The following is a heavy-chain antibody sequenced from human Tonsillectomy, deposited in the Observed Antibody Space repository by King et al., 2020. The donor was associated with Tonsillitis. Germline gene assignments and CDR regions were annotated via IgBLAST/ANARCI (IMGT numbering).Heavy chain of an antibody. D-gene: IGHD6-13*01. CDR1: GGSFSGYY. J-gene: IGHJ4*02. Sequence: VQLPQWGAGLLKPSETLSLTCAVYGGSFSGYYWNWIRQPPGKGLEWIGEINHSGSTNYNPSLKSRVTISIDTSKNQFSLKLSSVTAADTAVYYCARAPYSSSWYRNFDYWGQGTLVTVSS. CDR3: ARAPYSSSWYRNFDY. CDR2: INHSGST. V-gene: IGHV4-34*01.